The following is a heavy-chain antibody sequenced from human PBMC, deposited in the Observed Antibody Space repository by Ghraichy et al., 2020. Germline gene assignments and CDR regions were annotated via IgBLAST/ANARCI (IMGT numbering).Heavy chain of an antibody. V-gene: IGHV3-23*01. J-gene: IGHJ4*02. CDR1: GFSFSTFY. CDR2: ISSSDAAT. Sequence: ETLSLTCAASGFSFSTFYMSWVRQAPGKGLEWVSTISSSDAATMYADSVKGRFTISRDNSRNTLYLEMNVLRAEDTAVYYCAFSTGFDHWGQGTLVTVSS. CDR3: AFSTGFDH.